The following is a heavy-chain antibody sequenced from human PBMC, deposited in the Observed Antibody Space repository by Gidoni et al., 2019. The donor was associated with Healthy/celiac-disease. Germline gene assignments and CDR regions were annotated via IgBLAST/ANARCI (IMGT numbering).Heavy chain of an antibody. Sequence: EVQLVEFGGGLIQPAGFLILSCAASGLTVSSNYMSWVRQAPGKGLVWGSVVYSGGSTDYANSVKGRFTISRDNSKNKLYLKMNSLRAEGTAVYYCARAWVTTYAFDIWGQGTMVTVSS. D-gene: IGHD4-17*01. V-gene: IGHV3-53*01. J-gene: IGHJ3*02. CDR2: VYSGGST. CDR1: GLTVSSNY. CDR3: ARAWVTTYAFDI.